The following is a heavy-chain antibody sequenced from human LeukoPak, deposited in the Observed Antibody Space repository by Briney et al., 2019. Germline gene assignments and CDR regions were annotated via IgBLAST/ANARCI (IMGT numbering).Heavy chain of an antibody. V-gene: IGHV4-39*01. CDR3: ARQTGSGLFILP. D-gene: IGHD3/OR15-3a*01. J-gene: IGHJ4*02. CDR2: IYYTGNT. Sequence: WVRQPPGMGLEWIGSIYYTGNTYYNASLKSQVSISIDTSKNQFSLKLTSVTAADTAVYYCARQTGSGLFILPGGQGTLVTVSS.